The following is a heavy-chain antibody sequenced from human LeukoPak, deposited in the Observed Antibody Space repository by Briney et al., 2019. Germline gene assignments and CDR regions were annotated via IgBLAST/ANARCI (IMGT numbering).Heavy chain of an antibody. Sequence: GGSLRLSCAASGFTFSSYAMSWVRQAPGKGLEWVSAISGSGGSTYYADSVKGRFTISRDNSKNTLYLQMNSLRAEDTAVYYCAKGTDYGCKQRPFDYWGQGTLVTVSS. CDR1: GFTFSSYA. CDR2: ISGSGGST. D-gene: IGHD4-23*01. CDR3: AKGTDYGCKQRPFDY. J-gene: IGHJ4*02. V-gene: IGHV3-23*01.